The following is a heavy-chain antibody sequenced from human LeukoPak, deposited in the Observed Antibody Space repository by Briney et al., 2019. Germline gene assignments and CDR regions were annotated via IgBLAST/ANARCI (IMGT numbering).Heavy chain of an antibody. V-gene: IGHV1-69*13. J-gene: IGHJ4*02. Sequence: SVKVSCKASGYTFTGYYMHWVRQAPRQGLEWMGGIIPIFDTADNAQKFQGRLTITADESTSTAYMELSSLRAEDTAVYYCARDLLGSATSYSSGAWDYWGQGTLVTVSS. CDR1: GYTFTGYY. CDR2: IIPIFDTA. CDR3: ARDLLGSATSYSSGAWDY. D-gene: IGHD3-9*01.